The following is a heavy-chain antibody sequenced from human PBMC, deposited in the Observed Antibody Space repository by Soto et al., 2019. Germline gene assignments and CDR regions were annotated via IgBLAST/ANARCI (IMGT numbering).Heavy chain of an antibody. J-gene: IGHJ5*02. V-gene: IGHV1-18*01. D-gene: IGHD2-2*01. CDR1: GYTFSNYG. CDR3: ARVVPGAEAWFGP. Sequence: ASVKVSCKTSGYTFSNYGITWVRQAPGQPLEWLGWISLYSDGANYAQKFQGRVSMTTDTSTTTAYMELRSLRPDDTAVYYCARVVPGAEAWFGPWGQGTLVTVSS. CDR2: ISLYSDGA.